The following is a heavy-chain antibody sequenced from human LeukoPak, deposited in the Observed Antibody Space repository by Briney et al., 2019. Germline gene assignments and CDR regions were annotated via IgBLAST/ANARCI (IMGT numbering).Heavy chain of an antibody. CDR3: AKDPISVSSGYYHPDFDY. Sequence: GGSLRLSCAASGFTFSNYGMHWVRQAPGKGLEWVAVTSYDGSNKYYADSVKGRFTISRDNSKNTLYLQMNSLRAGDTAVYYCAKDPISVSSGYYHPDFDYWGQGTLVTVSS. CDR1: GFTFSNYG. CDR2: TSYDGSNK. V-gene: IGHV3-30*18. D-gene: IGHD3-22*01. J-gene: IGHJ4*02.